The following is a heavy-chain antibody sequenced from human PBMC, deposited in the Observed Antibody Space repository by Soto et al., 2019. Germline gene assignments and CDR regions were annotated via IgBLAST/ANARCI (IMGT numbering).Heavy chain of an antibody. CDR1: SGSFSGYY. CDR3: ARVLYDFWSGQYFQH. D-gene: IGHD3-3*01. J-gene: IGHJ1*01. CDR2: IYYSGST. Sequence: SETLSLTCTVYSGSFSGYYWSWIRQHPGKGLEWIGYIYYSGSTYYNPSLKSRVTISVDTSKNQFSLKLSSVTAADTAVYYCARVLYDFWSGQYFQHWGQGTLVTVSS. V-gene: IGHV4-31*03.